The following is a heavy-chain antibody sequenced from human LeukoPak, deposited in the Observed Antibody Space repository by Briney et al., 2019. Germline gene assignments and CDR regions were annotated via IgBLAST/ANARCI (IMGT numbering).Heavy chain of an antibody. V-gene: IGHV1-58*01. CDR3: AKGPSGYVLNAMDV. D-gene: IGHD5-12*01. CDR2: IIVDSGIT. J-gene: IGHJ6*02. Sequence: GASVKVSCKASGFTFGGSAVRWVRQARGQRVEWLGWIIVDSGITHYVQKLQERVTITRDISTNTAYMELSSLTSEDTAVYYCAKGPSGYVLNAMDVWGQWTTVTVSS. CDR1: GFTFGGSA.